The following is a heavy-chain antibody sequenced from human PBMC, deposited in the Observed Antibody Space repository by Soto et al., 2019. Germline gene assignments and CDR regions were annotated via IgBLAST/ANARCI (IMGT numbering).Heavy chain of an antibody. CDR3: AKGYSGYDRNHFDY. D-gene: IGHD5-12*01. J-gene: IGHJ4*02. Sequence: ASVKVSCKASGYTFTGYYMHWVRQAPGQGLEWMGWINPNSGGTNYAQKFQGWVTMTRDTSISTAYMELSRLRSDDTAVYYCAKGYSGYDRNHFDYWGQGTLVTVSS. CDR1: GYTFTGYY. CDR2: INPNSGGT. V-gene: IGHV1-2*04.